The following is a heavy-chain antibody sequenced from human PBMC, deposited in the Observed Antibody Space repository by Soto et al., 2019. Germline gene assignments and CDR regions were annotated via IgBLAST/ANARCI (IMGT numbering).Heavy chain of an antibody. CDR2: ISYDGSNK. J-gene: IGHJ4*02. CDR1: GFNFSAHG. CDR3: AKGTRYSYSHASFDY. V-gene: IGHV3-30*18. Sequence: GGSLRLSCAASGFNFSAHGMHWVRQAPGKGLEWVAVISYDGSNKYYADSVKGRFAISRDNSKNTLYLQMDSLRAEDTAAYYCAKGTRYSYSHASFDYWGQGALVTVSS. D-gene: IGHD5-18*01.